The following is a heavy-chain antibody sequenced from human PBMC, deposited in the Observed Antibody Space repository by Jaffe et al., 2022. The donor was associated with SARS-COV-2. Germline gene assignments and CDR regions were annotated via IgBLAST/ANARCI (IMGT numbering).Heavy chain of an antibody. Sequence: QVQLQESGPGLVKPSQTLSLTCTVSGGSISSGGYYWSWIRQHPGKGLEWIGYIYYSGSTYYNPSLKSRVTISVDTSKNQFSLKLSSVTAADTAVYYCARWHDDFWSGYINYYYGMDVWGQGTTVTVSS. CDR3: ARWHDDFWSGYINYYYGMDV. J-gene: IGHJ6*02. D-gene: IGHD3-3*01. CDR2: IYYSGST. CDR1: GGSISSGGYY. V-gene: IGHV4-31*03.